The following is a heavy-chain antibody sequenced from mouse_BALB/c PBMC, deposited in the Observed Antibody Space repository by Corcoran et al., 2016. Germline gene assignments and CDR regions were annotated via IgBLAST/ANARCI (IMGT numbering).Heavy chain of an antibody. J-gene: IGHJ4*01. CDR1: GYTFTSYV. D-gene: IGHD2-12*01. CDR3: ARLYPGIVMDY. V-gene: IGHV1S136*01. CDR2: INPYNDGT. Sequence: EVQLQQSGPELVKPGASVKMSCKASGYTFTSYVMHWVKQKPGQGLEWIGYINPYNDGTKYNEKFKGKATLTSDKSSSTAYMELSSLTSEYSAVYYGARLYPGIVMDYWGQGTSVTVSS.